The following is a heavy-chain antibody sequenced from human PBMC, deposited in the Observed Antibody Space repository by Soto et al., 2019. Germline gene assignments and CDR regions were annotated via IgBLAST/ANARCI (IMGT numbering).Heavy chain of an antibody. D-gene: IGHD6-19*01. V-gene: IGHV3-48*01. J-gene: IGHJ4*02. Sequence: EVQLVESGGGLVQPGGSLRLSCAASGFTFSSYSMNWVRQAPGKGLEWVSYISSSSSTIYYADSVKGRFTISRDNAKNSLYLQMNSLRAEDTAVYYCAREHGIAVAGVFDYWGQGTLVTVSS. CDR2: ISSSSSTI. CDR1: GFTFSSYS. CDR3: AREHGIAVAGVFDY.